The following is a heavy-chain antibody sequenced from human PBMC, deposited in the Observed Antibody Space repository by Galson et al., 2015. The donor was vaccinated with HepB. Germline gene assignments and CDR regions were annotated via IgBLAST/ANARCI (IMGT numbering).Heavy chain of an antibody. V-gene: IGHV3-15*01. Sequence: SLRLSCAASGFTFSNAWMSWVRQAPGKGLEWVGRIKSKTDGGTTDYAAPVKGRFTISRDDSKNTLYLQMNSLKTEDTAVYYCTTSTRVTMVRGVIRYYYYYGMDVWGQGTTVTVSS. CDR2: IKSKTDGGTT. D-gene: IGHD3-10*01. CDR3: TTSTRVTMVRGVIRYYYYYGMDV. CDR1: GFTFSNAW. J-gene: IGHJ6*02.